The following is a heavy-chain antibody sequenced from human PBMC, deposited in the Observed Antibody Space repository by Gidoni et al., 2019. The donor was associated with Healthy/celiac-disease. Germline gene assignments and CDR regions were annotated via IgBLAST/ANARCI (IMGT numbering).Heavy chain of an antibody. CDR3: ARDAEGFLEWAY. J-gene: IGHJ4*02. CDR1: GFTVSSNY. Sequence: EVQLVESGGGLVQPGGSLSLSCAASGFTVSSNYMSWVRQAPGKGLEWGSGIYSGGSTYYADSVKGRLTISRDNSKNTLYLQMNSLRAEDTAVYYCARDAEGFLEWAYWGQGTLVTVSS. V-gene: IGHV3-66*01. CDR2: IYSGGST. D-gene: IGHD3-3*01.